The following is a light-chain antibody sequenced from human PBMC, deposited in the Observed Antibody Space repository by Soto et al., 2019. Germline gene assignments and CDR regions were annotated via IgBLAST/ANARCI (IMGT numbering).Light chain of an antibody. J-gene: IGKJ2*01. V-gene: IGKV3-11*01. CDR1: QSVSTN. CDR2: DAS. CDR3: QQRSNWPPLYT. Sequence: EIVLTQSPATLSLSPGDRATLSCRASQSVSTNLAWYQQKPGQAPRLLIYDASNRATGSPARFSGSGSGTDFTLTISSLEPEDFAVYYCQQRSNWPPLYTFGQGTKLEIK.